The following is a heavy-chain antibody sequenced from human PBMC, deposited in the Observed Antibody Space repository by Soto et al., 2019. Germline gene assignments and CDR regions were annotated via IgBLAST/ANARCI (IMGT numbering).Heavy chain of an antibody. CDR2: INAGNGNT. CDR3: AREERGIVFGY. J-gene: IGHJ4*02. CDR1: GYTFTSYA. V-gene: IGHV1-3*01. D-gene: IGHD1-26*01. Sequence: ASVKVSFKASGYTFTSYAMHWVRQAPGQRLEWMGWINAGNGNTKYSQKFQGRVTITRDTSASTAYMELSSLRSEDTAVYYCAREERGIVFGYWGQGTLVTVSS.